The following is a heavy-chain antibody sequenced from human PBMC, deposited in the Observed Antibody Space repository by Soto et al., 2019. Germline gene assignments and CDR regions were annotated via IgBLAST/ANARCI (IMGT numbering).Heavy chain of an antibody. Sequence: QLQLQESGPGLVKPSETLSLTCTVSGGSITSSSYYWGWIRQPPGKGLEWIGSIYYSGNTYYTPSLTSLVTTAVDTSKNQFSLELRSVTAADPAVYYCAREGGRFCSGGSCQVDYWCAGTLVTVSS. J-gene: IGHJ4*02. CDR3: AREGGRFCSGGSCQVDY. D-gene: IGHD2-15*01. V-gene: IGHV4-39*02. CDR1: GGSITSSSYY. CDR2: IYYSGNT.